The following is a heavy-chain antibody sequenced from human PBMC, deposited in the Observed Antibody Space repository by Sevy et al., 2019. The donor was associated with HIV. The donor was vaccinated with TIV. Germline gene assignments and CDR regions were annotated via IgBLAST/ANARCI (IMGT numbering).Heavy chain of an antibody. D-gene: IGHD6-19*01. V-gene: IGHV3-23*01. CDR1: GFAFSTYA. CDR2: TSGSAAVT. J-gene: IGHJ4*02. CDR3: EKARYGSGWYVLDY. Sequence: GGSLRLSCAASGFAFSTYAMSWVRQAPGKGLEWVSATSGSAAVTFSADSVKGRFTISRDTSKNTLYLQMNNVRAEDTAIYYCEKARYGSGWYVLDYWGQGTLVTVSS.